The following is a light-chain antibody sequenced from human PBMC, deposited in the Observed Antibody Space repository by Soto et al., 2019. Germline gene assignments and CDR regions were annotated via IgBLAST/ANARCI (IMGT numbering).Light chain of an antibody. J-gene: IGLJ1*01. Sequence: QSALTQPASVSGSPGQSLTISCTGTSSDFGGYNYVSWYQQHPGKAPKLMIYEVSKRPSGVSDRFSGSKSGNTASLTISGLQAEDESVYYCSSYTATRGVFGTGTKVTVL. CDR3: SSYTATRGV. V-gene: IGLV2-14*03. CDR2: EVS. CDR1: SSDFGGYNY.